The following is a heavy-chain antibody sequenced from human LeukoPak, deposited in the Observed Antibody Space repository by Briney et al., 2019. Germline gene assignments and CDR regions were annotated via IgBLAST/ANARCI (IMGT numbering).Heavy chain of an antibody. D-gene: IGHD1-26*01. Sequence: GGSLRLSCAASGFTFRDYWMHWIRQAPGKGLVWVSRIKGDGSHTIYAHSVKGRFTISRDNAKNTLYLQMKRLRAEDTALYYCVRDWDHFDFDSWGQGTLVTVSS. CDR3: VRDWDHFDFDS. CDR2: IKGDGSHT. CDR1: GFTFRDYW. V-gene: IGHV3-74*01. J-gene: IGHJ5*01.